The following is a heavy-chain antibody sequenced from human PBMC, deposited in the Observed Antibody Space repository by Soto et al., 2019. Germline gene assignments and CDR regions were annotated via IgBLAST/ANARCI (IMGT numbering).Heavy chain of an antibody. CDR3: ARGRYGDY. Sequence: QVHLVQSGAEVKKPGASVKVSCKVSGYAFTTYGITWVRQAPGQGLEWMGWISAHNGNTNYAQKLQGRVTVTRDTSTSTAYMELRSLRSDDTAVYYCARGRYGDYWDQGALVTVSS. CDR1: GYAFTTYG. D-gene: IGHD1-1*01. J-gene: IGHJ4*02. V-gene: IGHV1-18*01. CDR2: ISAHNGNT.